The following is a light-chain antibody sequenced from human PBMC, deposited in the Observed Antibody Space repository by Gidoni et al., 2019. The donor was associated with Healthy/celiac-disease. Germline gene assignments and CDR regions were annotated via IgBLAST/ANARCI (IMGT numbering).Light chain of an antibody. V-gene: IGLV1-44*01. CDR3: AAWDDSRNVS. J-gene: IGLJ2*01. CDR2: SNN. Sequence: QSVLTQPPSASGTPGQRVTISCSGSSSNIGSNTVNWYQQLPGTAPKLLIYSNNQRPSGVPDRFSGSKSGTSASLAISGLQSEDEADYYCAAWDDSRNVSFGGGTKLTVL. CDR1: SSNIGSNT.